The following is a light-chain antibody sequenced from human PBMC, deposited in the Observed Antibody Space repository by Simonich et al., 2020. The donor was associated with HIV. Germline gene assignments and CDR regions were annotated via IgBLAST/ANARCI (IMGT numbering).Light chain of an antibody. CDR1: RSVLYSSNTKNY. Sequence: EIVMTQSPDSLAVSLGERATVNCRSSRSVLYSSNTKNYLAWYQQKPGQPPKLLIYWATTRESGVPDRFSGSGSGTDFTLTISSLQAEDVAVYYCQQYHSTPYTFGQGTKLEIK. CDR3: QQYHSTPYT. J-gene: IGKJ2*01. V-gene: IGKV4-1*01. CDR2: WAT.